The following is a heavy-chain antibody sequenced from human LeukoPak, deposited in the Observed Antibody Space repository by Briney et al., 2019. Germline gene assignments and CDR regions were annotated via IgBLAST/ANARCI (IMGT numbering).Heavy chain of an antibody. D-gene: IGHD6-13*01. J-gene: IGHJ5*02. CDR1: GYSFTSYW. Sequence: GESLKISCQGFGYSFTSYWIGWVRQMPGKGMEWMGVIYPGDSRIRYNPSFQGQVTISVDKSISTAYLQWVSLKASDTAMYYCACRDLTSTWSFPWGQGALVTVSS. V-gene: IGHV5-51*01. CDR3: ACRDLTSTWSFP. CDR2: IYPGDSRI.